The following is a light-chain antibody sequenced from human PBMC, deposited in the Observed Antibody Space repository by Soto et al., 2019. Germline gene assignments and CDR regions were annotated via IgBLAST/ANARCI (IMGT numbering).Light chain of an antibody. CDR2: EVS. V-gene: IGLV2-14*01. J-gene: IGLJ3*02. Sequence: QSVLTQPASVSGSPGQSITISCTGTSSDVGGYNYVSWYQPHPGKAPKLMIYEVSNRPSGVSNRFSGSKSGNTASLTISGLQAEDEADYYCSSYTTSSTHWVFGGGTKLTVL. CDR3: SSYTTSSTHWV. CDR1: SSDVGGYNY.